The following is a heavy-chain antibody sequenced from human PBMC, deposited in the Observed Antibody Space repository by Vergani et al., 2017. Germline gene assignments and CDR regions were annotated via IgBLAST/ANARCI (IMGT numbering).Heavy chain of an antibody. CDR2: TWYDGNNK. V-gene: IGHV3-33*01. CDR3: ARDLRLLYNRFDP. D-gene: IGHD1-14*01. CDR1: GFTFNQYG. Sequence: QVQLVASGGGVVQPGRSLRLSCAASGFTFNQYGMHWVRQAPGKGLEWVAVTWYDGNNKQYADSVKGRLTISRDNSKSTMYLQMNSLRDEDTGVYYCARDLRLLYNRFDPWGQGTLVTVSS. J-gene: IGHJ5*02.